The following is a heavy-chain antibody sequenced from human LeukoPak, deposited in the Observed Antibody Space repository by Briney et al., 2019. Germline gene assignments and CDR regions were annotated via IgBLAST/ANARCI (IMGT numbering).Heavy chain of an antibody. CDR1: GGSISSGSYY. CDR3: ARDQRTSYYDYVWGDVYYMDV. V-gene: IGHV4-61*02. D-gene: IGHD3-16*01. J-gene: IGHJ6*03. CDR2: IYTSGST. Sequence: SETLSLTCTVSGGSISSGSYYWSWIRQPAGKGLEWIGRIYTSGSTNYNPSLKSRVTISVDTSKNQFSLKLSSVTAADTAVYYCARDQRTSYYDYVWGDVYYMDVWGKGTTVTISS.